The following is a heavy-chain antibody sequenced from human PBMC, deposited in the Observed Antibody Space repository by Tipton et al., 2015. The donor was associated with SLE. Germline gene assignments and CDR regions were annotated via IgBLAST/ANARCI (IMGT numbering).Heavy chain of an antibody. CDR3: ARHHYDSSGYLDY. D-gene: IGHD3-22*01. CDR1: GGSISSSSYY. CDR2: IYYSGST. V-gene: IGHV4-39*01. Sequence: TLSLTCTVSGGSISSSSYYWGWIRQPPGKGLEWIGSIYYSGSTYYNPSLKSRVTISVDTSKNQFSLKLSSVTAADTAVYYCARHHYDSSGYLDYWGQGTLVTVSS. J-gene: IGHJ4*02.